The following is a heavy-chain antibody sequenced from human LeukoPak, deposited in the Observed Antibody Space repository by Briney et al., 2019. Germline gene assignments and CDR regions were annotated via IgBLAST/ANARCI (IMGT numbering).Heavy chain of an antibody. CDR1: GGSFSGYY. V-gene: IGHV4-34*01. J-gene: IGHJ3*02. CDR2: INHSGST. CDR3: ATQAYSSSWPDAFDI. D-gene: IGHD6-13*01. Sequence: PSDTLSLTCAVYGGSFSGYYWSWLRQPPGKGLEWIGEINHSGSTNYNPSLKSRVTISVDTSKNQFSLKLSSVTAADTAVYYCATQAYSSSWPDAFDIWGQGTMVTVSS.